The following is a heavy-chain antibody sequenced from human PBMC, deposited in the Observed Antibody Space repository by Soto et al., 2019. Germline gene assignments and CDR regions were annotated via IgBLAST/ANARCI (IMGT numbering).Heavy chain of an antibody. V-gene: IGHV1-18*04. CDR1: GSTFTSYA. D-gene: IGHD3-10*01. Sequence: LVQVYCKASGSTFTSYAISWVRQAPGQGLELMGWISGYNGNTNYAQKLQGRVTMTTDTSTSTAYMELRNLRSDDTAVYYCATSTIPMIRGVIYFYYGVDVWGQGTTVAVSS. J-gene: IGHJ6*02. CDR2: ISGYNGNT. CDR3: ATSTIPMIRGVIYFYYGVDV.